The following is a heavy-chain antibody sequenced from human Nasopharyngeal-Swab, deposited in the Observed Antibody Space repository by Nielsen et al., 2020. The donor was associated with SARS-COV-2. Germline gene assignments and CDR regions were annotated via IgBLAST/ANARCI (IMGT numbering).Heavy chain of an antibody. J-gene: IGHJ4*02. CDR2: IYYSGST. CDR3: ARGKAVTYDY. V-gene: IGHV4-59*01. CDR1: GGSISAYH. Sequence: GSLRLSCTVSGGSISAYHWSGIRQPPGKGLEWIGYIYYSGSTNYNPSLKSRVTISVDSSKNQFSLKLSSVTAADTAVYYCARGKAVTYDYWGQGTLVTVSS. D-gene: IGHD4-17*01.